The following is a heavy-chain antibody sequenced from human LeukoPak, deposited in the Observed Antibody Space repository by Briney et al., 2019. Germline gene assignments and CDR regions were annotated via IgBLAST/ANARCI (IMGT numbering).Heavy chain of an antibody. V-gene: IGHV4-59*01. D-gene: IGHD3-9*01. CDR2: IYYSGST. CDR3: ARTYYDILTGYFFFDY. Sequence: SETLSLTCTVSGGSISSYYWSWIRQPPGKGLEWIGCIYYSGSTNYNPSLKSRVTISVDTSKNQFSLKLSSVTAADTAVYYCARTYYDILTGYFFFDYWGQGTLVTVSS. J-gene: IGHJ4*02. CDR1: GGSISSYY.